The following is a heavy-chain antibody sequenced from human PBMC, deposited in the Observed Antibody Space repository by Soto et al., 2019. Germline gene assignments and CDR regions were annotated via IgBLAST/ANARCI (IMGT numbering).Heavy chain of an antibody. CDR2: ISYDGSNK. D-gene: IGHD3-10*01. V-gene: IGHV3-30*18. J-gene: IGHJ5*02. CDR3: AKDRPPMVRGVITPNWFDP. Sequence: PGGSLRLSCAASGFTFSSYGMHWVRQAPGKGLEWVAVISYDGSNKYYADSVKGRFTISRDNSKNTLYLQMNSLRAEDTAVYYCAKDRPPMVRGVITPNWFDPWGQGTLVTVSS. CDR1: GFTFSSYG.